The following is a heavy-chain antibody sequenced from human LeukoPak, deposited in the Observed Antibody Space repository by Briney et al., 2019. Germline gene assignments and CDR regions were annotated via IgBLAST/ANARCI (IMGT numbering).Heavy chain of an antibody. CDR3: ARDQGPQFLEWLLGLNG. CDR1: GYTFTSYY. D-gene: IGHD3-3*01. Sequence: ASVKVSCKASGYTFTSYYMHWVRQAPGQGLEWMGWINTNTGNPTYAQGFTGRFVFSLDTSVSTAYLQISSLKAEDTAVYYCARDQGPQFLEWLLGLNGWGQGTLVTVSS. V-gene: IGHV7-4-1*02. CDR2: INTNTGNP. J-gene: IGHJ4*02.